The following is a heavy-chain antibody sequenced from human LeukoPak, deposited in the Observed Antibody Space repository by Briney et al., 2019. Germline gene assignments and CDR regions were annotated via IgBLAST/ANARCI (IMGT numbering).Heavy chain of an antibody. V-gene: IGHV3-48*01. CDR3: ARDMVGTVTRR. D-gene: IGHD4-11*01. J-gene: IGHJ4*02. Sequence: GGSLRLSCAASGFTFSSYSMNWVRQAPGKGLEWVSYISSSSSTIYYADSVKGRFTISRDNAKSSLYLQMNSLRAEDTAVYYCARDMVGTVTRRWGQGTLVTVSS. CDR2: ISSSSSTI. CDR1: GFTFSSYS.